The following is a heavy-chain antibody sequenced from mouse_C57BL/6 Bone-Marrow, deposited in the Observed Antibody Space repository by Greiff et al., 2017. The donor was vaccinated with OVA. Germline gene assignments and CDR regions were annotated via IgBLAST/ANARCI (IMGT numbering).Heavy chain of an antibody. CDR1: GYSFTGYF. D-gene: IGHD2-4*01. Sequence: EVQLQQSGPELVKPGDSVKISCKASGYSFTGYFMNWVMQSHGKSLEWIGRINPYNGDTFYNQKFKGKATLTVDKSSSTAHMELRSLTSEDSAVYYCAVPIYYDYDVGYWYFDVWGTGTTVTVSS. J-gene: IGHJ1*03. CDR2: INPYNGDT. V-gene: IGHV1-20*01. CDR3: AVPIYYDYDVGYWYFDV.